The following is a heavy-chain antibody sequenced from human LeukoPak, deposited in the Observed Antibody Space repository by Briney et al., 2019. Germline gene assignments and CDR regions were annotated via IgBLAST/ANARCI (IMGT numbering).Heavy chain of an antibody. J-gene: IGHJ4*02. V-gene: IGHV4-4*02. CDR3: ARVGDILTGYPYYFDY. D-gene: IGHD3-9*01. Sequence: KPSETLSLTCAVSGGSISSSNWWSWIRQPPGKGLEWIGEIYHSGSTNYNPSLKSRVTISVDKSKTQFSLKLSSVTAADTAVYYCARVGDILTGYPYYFDYWGQGTLVTVSS. CDR2: IYHSGST. CDR1: GGSISSSNW.